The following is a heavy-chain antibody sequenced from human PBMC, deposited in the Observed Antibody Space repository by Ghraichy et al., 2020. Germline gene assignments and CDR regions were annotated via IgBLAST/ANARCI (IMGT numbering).Heavy chain of an antibody. J-gene: IGHJ5*02. Sequence: GGSLRLSCAASAFTFSNYAMSWVRQAPGKGLEWVSTITTSGGGTFYADSVKGRFTISRDNSKNTLYLQVNSLRAEDTAVYYCAKKVVAVVGSNCFDPWGLGTLVTVSS. D-gene: IGHD3-22*01. CDR2: ITTSGGGT. CDR3: AKKVVAVVGSNCFDP. CDR1: AFTFSNYA. V-gene: IGHV3-23*01.